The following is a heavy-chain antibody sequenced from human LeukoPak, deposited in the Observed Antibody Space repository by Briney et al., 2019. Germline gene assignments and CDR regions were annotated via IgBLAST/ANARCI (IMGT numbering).Heavy chain of an antibody. CDR2: ISVYNGNT. CDR3: IVVVTAIPH. D-gene: IGHD2-21*02. CDR1: GYTFTSYG. V-gene: IGHV1-18*01. Sequence: GGSVKVSCKASGYTFTSYGINWVRQAPGQGVEWMGWISVYNGNTNYAPKLQGRVTMTTDTSTRTAYVELRSLTSDDTAVYYAIVVVTAIPHWGQGTPVTVSS. J-gene: IGHJ4*02.